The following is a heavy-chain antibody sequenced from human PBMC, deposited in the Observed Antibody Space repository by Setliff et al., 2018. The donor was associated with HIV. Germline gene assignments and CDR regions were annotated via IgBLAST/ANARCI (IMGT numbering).Heavy chain of an antibody. CDR1: GYTFTAYY. D-gene: IGHD3-16*01. CDR3: TRGGDLARVVGFRGFDP. J-gene: IGHJ5*02. V-gene: IGHV1-2*02. Sequence: ASVKVSCKTSGYTFTAYYMHWVRQAPGQGLAWMGWSDPINGDSDSAQKFQGRFTLTRDTSISTAYMELRSLTSDDTALYYCTRGGDLARVVGFRGFDPWGQGTQVTVSS. CDR2: SDPINGDS.